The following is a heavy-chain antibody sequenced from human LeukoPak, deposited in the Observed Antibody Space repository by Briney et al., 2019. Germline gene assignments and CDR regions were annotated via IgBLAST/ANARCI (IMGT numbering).Heavy chain of an antibody. CDR2: ISYDGSNK. D-gene: IGHD5-18*01. CDR1: GFTFSSYG. Sequence: PGGSLRLSCAASGFTFSSYGMHWVRQAPGKGLEWVAVISYDGSNKYYADSVKGRFTISRDNSKNTLYLQMNSLRAEDTAVYYCAKDVGPDETAKYYYGMDVWGKGTTVTVSS. J-gene: IGHJ6*04. CDR3: AKDVGPDETAKYYYGMDV. V-gene: IGHV3-30*18.